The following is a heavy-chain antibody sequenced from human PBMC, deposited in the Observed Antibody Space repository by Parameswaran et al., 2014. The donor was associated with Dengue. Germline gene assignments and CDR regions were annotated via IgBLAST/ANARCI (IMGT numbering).Heavy chain of an antibody. D-gene: IGHD3-10*01. CDR2: INHSGST. Sequence: VRQAPGKGLEWIGEINHSGSTNYNPSLKSRVTISVDTSKNQFSLKLSSVTAADTAVYYCARMVTMVRGVIQRHWYFDLWGLAPWSPSPQ. J-gene: IGHJ2*01. V-gene: IGHV4-34*01. CDR3: ARMVTMVRGVIQRHWYFDL.